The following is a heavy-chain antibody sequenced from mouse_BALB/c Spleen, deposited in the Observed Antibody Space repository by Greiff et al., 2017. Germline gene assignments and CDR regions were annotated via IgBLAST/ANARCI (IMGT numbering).Heavy chain of an antibody. D-gene: IGHD2-10*01. J-gene: IGHJ2*01. CDR2: IWSGGST. CDR3: ARAYYGNSYYFDY. CDR1: GFSLTSYG. V-gene: IGHV2-2*02. Sequence: VKLVESGPGLVQPSQSLSITCTVSGFSLTSYGVHWVRQSPGKGLEWLGVIWSGGSTDYNAAFISRLSISKDNSKSQVFFKMNSLQANDTAIYYCARAYYGNSYYFDYWGQGTTLTVSS.